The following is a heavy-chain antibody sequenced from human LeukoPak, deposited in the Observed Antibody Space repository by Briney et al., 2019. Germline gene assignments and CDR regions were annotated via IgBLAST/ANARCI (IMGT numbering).Heavy chain of an antibody. CDR1: GYIFSTYW. D-gene: IGHD1-14*01. CDR2: ISGSGGST. Sequence: GGSLRLSCVGSGYIFSTYWMSWVRQAPGKGLEWVSAISGSGGSTYYADSVKGRFTISRDSSKNTLFLQMNDLTVEDTARYYCARRPGNWGQGILVTVSS. V-gene: IGHV3-23*01. J-gene: IGHJ4*02. CDR3: ARRPGN.